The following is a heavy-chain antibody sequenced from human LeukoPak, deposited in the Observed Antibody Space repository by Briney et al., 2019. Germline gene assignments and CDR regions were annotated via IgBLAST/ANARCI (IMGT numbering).Heavy chain of an antibody. CDR3: ARVTGYYDSSRNWFDP. V-gene: IGHV1-2*02. Sequence: ASVKVSCKASGYTFTGYYMHWVRQAPGQGLEWMGWINPNSGGTNYAQKFQGRVTMTRDTSISTAYMELSRLRSDDTAVYYCARVTGYYDSSRNWFDPWGQGTLVTVSS. J-gene: IGHJ5*02. CDR1: GYTFTGYY. CDR2: INPNSGGT. D-gene: IGHD3-22*01.